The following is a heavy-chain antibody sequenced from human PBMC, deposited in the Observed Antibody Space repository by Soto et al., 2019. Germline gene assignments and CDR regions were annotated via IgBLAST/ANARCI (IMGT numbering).Heavy chain of an antibody. CDR3: TTVTTNYYYGMDV. CDR1: GFTFSSSA. CDR2: IRSKANSYAT. V-gene: IGHV3-73*01. Sequence: PGGSLRLSCAASGFTFSSSAMHWVRQASGKGLEWVGRIRSKANSYATAYAASVKGRFTISRDDSKNTAYLQMNSLKTEDTAVYYCTTVTTNYYYGMDVWGQGTTVTVSS. J-gene: IGHJ6*02. D-gene: IGHD4-4*01.